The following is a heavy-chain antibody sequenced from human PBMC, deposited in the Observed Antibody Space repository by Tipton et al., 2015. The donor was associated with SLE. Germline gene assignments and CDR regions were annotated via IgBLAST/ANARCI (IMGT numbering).Heavy chain of an antibody. D-gene: IGHD1-26*01. CDR2: INHSGST. CDR3: ARVEAVGAIDGYGMDV. V-gene: IGHV4-39*07. Sequence: TLSLTCTVSGGSISSGSYYWSWIRQPPGKGLEWIGEINHSGSTNYNPSLKSRVTISVDTSKNQFSLKLSSVTAADTALYYCARVEAVGAIDGYGMDVWGQGTLVTVSS. CDR1: GGSISSGSYY. J-gene: IGHJ6*02.